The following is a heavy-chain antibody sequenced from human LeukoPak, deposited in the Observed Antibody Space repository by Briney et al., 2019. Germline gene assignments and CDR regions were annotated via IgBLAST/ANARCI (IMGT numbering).Heavy chain of an antibody. D-gene: IGHD5-18*01. V-gene: IGHV4-39*01. Sequence: SETLSLTCTVSGGSISSSSYYWGWIRQPPGKGLEWIGSIDYSGSTYYNSSLKSRVTIFADTSKNQFSLKLSSVTAADTAVYYCARSKSGYSYGPYYFDYWGQGTLVTVSS. CDR3: ARSKSGYSYGPYYFDY. CDR2: IDYSGST. J-gene: IGHJ4*02. CDR1: GGSISSSSYY.